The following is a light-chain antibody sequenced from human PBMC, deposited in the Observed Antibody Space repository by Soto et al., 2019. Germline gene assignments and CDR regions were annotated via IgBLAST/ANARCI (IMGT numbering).Light chain of an antibody. Sequence: DIQMTQSPSSLSASVGDRVTITCRASQSMSTYLNWFQQKPGKAPKVLLYGASSLQSGVPSRFRGSGSGTDFTLTISSLQPEDVATYYCQQGYNTPLAFGGGTQVEIK. CDR2: GAS. V-gene: IGKV1-39*01. J-gene: IGKJ4*01. CDR3: QQGYNTPLA. CDR1: QSMSTY.